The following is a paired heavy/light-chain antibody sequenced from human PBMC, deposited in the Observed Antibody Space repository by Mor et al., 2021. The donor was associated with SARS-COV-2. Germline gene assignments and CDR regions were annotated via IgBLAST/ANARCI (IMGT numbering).Heavy chain of an antibody. CDR3: ARHVLSCSGGSCYLALFSPDH. CDR2: IYPGDSDT. D-gene: IGHD2-15*01. J-gene: IGHJ4*02. V-gene: IGHV5-51*01. CDR1: GYSFTSYW. Sequence: EVQLVQSGAEVKKPGESLKISCKGSGYSFTSYWIGWVRQMPGKGLEWMGIIYPGDSDTKYSPSFQGQVTISADKSISTAYLQWSSLKASDTAMYYCARHVLSCSGGSCYLALFSPDHWGQGTLVTVSS.
Light chain of an antibody. V-gene: IGLV2-23*02. CDR3: CSYAGISTLGV. CDR2: EVS. CDR1: SSDVGGYTL. J-gene: IGLJ2*01. Sequence: QSALTQPASVSGSPGQSITISCTGTSSDVGGYTLVSWYQQQPGKVPKLMIYEVSKRPSGVSHRFSGSKSGNTASLTISGLQAEDEADYYCCSYAGISTLGVFGGGTKLTVL.